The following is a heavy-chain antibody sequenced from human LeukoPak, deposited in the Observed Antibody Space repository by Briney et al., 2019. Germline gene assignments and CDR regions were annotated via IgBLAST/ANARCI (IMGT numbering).Heavy chain of an antibody. J-gene: IGHJ5*02. V-gene: IGHV1-46*01. Sequence: GASVKGSCKASGYTFSSYYMHWVRQAPGQGLEWMGIINPSGDSTTYAQKFQGRVTMTRDTSTSTVYMGLSSLRSEDTAVYYCARSGYCSGGRCYSGYWFDPWGQGTLVTVPS. CDR2: INPSGDST. D-gene: IGHD2-15*01. CDR3: ARSGYCSGGRCYSGYWFDP. CDR1: GYTFSSYY.